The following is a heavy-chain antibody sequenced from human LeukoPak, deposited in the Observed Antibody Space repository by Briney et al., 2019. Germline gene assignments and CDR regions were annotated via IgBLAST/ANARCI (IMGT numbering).Heavy chain of an antibody. CDR1: GFTFSSHG. V-gene: IGHV3-23*01. Sequence: PGETLTPSCAASGFTFSSHGMNWVRQAPGKGLEWVAGISGSGGNRYYADSVKGRFTISRDNSKNTLYLQMNSLRAEDTAVYYCAKDPYDILTGYSPLDSWGQGTLVTVSS. CDR3: AKDPYDILTGYSPLDS. CDR2: ISGSGGNR. J-gene: IGHJ4*02. D-gene: IGHD3-9*01.